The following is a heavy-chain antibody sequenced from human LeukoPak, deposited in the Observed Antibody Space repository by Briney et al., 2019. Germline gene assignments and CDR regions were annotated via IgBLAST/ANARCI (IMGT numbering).Heavy chain of an antibody. J-gene: IGHJ3*02. CDR1: GGSISGYY. Sequence: PSETLSLTCAVDGGSISGYYWSWIRQPPGKGLEWIGEINHSGSTNYNPSLKSRVTISVDTSKNQFSLKLSSVTAADTAVYYCARGLLPDDAFDIWGQGTMVTVSS. CDR3: ARGLLPDDAFDI. V-gene: IGHV4-34*01. D-gene: IGHD3-9*01. CDR2: INHSGST.